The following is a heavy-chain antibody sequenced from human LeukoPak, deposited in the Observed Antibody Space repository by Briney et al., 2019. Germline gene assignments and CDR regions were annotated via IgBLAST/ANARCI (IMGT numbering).Heavy chain of an antibody. D-gene: IGHD6-13*01. J-gene: IGHJ4*02. CDR2: IIPIFGTA. V-gene: IGHV1-69*05. CDR3: ARGGLGIAAAGRKNSFDY. CDR1: GGTFSGYA. Sequence: SVKVSCKASGGTFSGYAISWVRQAPGQGLEWMGGIIPIFGTANYAQKFQGRVTITTDESTSTAYMELSSLRSEDTAVYYCARGGLGIAAAGRKNSFDYWGQGTLVTVSS.